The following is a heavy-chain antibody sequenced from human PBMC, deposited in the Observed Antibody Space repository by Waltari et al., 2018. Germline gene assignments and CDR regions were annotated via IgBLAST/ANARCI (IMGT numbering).Heavy chain of an antibody. CDR1: GGSISRYY. V-gene: IGHV4-59*01. J-gene: IGHJ3*02. D-gene: IGHD3-10*01. Sequence: QVQLQESGPRLVTPSETLSLTCSVSGGSISRYYWSWIRQPPGKGLEWLGYIFYTGNTNYNPSLKSRLTISVDTSQNQFSLKLSSVTAADTAVYYCARDASWSPVWGVLDDAFDIWGQGTMVTVSS. CDR3: ARDASWSPVWGVLDDAFDI. CDR2: IFYTGNT.